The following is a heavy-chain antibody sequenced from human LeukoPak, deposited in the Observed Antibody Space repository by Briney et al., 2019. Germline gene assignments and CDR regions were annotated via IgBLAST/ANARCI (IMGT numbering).Heavy chain of an antibody. J-gene: IGHJ3*02. V-gene: IGHV4-59*01. CDR2: IYYSGST. CDR3: ARWNYYDSSGYDAFDI. D-gene: IGHD3-22*01. Sequence: XETLSLTCTVSGGSLSSYYWSWVRQTPGKGLERIGYIYYSGSTNYNPSLKSRVTISVDTSKNQFSLKLSSVTAADTAVYYCARWNYYDSSGYDAFDIWGQGTMVTVSS. CDR1: GGSLSSYY.